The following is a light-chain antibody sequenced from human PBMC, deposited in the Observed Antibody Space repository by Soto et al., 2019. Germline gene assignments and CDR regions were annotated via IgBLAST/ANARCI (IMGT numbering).Light chain of an antibody. CDR2: DAS. J-gene: IGKJ4*01. CDR3: QQRNSWPLP. V-gene: IGKV3-11*01. CDR1: QNVRSY. Sequence: EIVLTQSPATLSLSPGERATLSCRASQNVRSYLAWYQKKPGRPPRLLISDASNRATDVPVRFSGSGSGTDFTLTISSLAPEDFAIYYCQQRNSWPLPFGGGTKVEIK.